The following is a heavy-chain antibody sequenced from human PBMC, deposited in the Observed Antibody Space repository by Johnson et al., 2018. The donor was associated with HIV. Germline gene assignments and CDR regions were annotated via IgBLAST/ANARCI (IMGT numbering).Heavy chain of an antibody. D-gene: IGHD2-21*02. J-gene: IGHJ3*02. CDR3: VRVGTYCGDDCYSGVDAFDI. CDR2: MRYDGSDR. CDR1: GFTFSNFG. Sequence: QVQLVESGGGVVQPGRSLRLSCAASGFTFSNFGMHWVRQAPGKGLEWVAFMRYDGSDRYYVDSVKGRFIISRDNAKKSLYLHMNSLRVDDTALYYCVRVGTYCGDDCYSGVDAFDIWGQGTMVTVSS. V-gene: IGHV3-33*08.